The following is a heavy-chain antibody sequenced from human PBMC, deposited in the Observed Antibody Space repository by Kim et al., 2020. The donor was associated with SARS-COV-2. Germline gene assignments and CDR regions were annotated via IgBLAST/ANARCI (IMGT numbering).Heavy chain of an antibody. CDR3: ATDRPTIFGGTDAFDI. Sequence: ASVKVSCKVSGYTLTELSMHWVRQAPGKGLEWMGGFYPEDGETIYAQKFQGRVTMTEDTSTDTAYMELSSLRSEDTAVYYCATDRPTIFGGTDAFDIRGQGTMVTVSS. CDR2: FYPEDGET. J-gene: IGHJ3*02. D-gene: IGHD3-3*01. CDR1: GYTLTELS. V-gene: IGHV1-24*01.